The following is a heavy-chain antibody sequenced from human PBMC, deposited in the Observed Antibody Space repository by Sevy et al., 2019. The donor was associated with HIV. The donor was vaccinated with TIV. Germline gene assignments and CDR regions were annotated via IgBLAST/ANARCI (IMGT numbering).Heavy chain of an antibody. J-gene: IGHJ4*02. CDR1: GYTFTKYY. CDR3: ARGSSGSQPFDY. V-gene: IGHV1-46*01. Sequence: ASVKVSCEASGYTFTKYYMHWVRQAPGQGLEWMGIINPNDGGTTYAQKFQGRVTMTRDTSTTTVYMELTSLRSEDTAVYSCARGSSGSQPFDYWGQGTMVTVSS. D-gene: IGHD5-12*01. CDR2: INPNDGGT.